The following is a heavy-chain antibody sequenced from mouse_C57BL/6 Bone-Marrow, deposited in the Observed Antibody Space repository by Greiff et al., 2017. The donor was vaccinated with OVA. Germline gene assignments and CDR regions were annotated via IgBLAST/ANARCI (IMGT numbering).Heavy chain of an antibody. D-gene: IGHD1-1*01. CDR1: GFNIKDDY. J-gene: IGHJ4*01. Sequence: EVQLQQSGAELVRPGASVKLSCTASGFNIKDDYMHWVKQRPEQGLEWIGWIDPENGDTEYASKFQGKATITADTSSNTAYLQLSSLTSEDTAVYYCTRNLLLRRYAMDYWGQGTSVTVSS. CDR2: IDPENGDT. CDR3: TRNLLLRRYAMDY. V-gene: IGHV14-4*01.